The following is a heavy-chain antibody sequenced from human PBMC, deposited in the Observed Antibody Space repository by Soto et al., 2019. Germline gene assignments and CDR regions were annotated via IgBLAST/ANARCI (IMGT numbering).Heavy chain of an antibody. CDR3: AKGNYRGNIYAYDY. Sequence: SETLSLTCAVSGYFISNGYHWGWIRQSPGKGLEWIGSVYHSGTTYYNPSLKSRVTISVDTSKNQFSLRLTSVTTADTAVYYCAKGNYRGNIYAYDYWGQGTQVTVSS. CDR2: VYHSGTT. V-gene: IGHV4-38-2*01. CDR1: GYFISNGYH. D-gene: IGHD5-18*01. J-gene: IGHJ4*02.